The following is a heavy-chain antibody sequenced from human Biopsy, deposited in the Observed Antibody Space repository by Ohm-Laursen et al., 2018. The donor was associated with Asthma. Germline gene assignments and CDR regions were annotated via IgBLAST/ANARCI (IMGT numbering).Heavy chain of an antibody. CDR1: GYIFTSYW. D-gene: IGHD3-10*01. CDR2: IFPDDSDT. Sequence: ESLKISCKTSGYIFTSYWIGWVRQMHGKGLEWMAIIFPDDSDTIYSPSFQGQVTITADKSISTVYLQWSSLKASDTAKYYCARLPYGSGSFFDFWGQGTQVTVAS. V-gene: IGHV5-51*01. CDR3: ARLPYGSGSFFDF. J-gene: IGHJ4*02.